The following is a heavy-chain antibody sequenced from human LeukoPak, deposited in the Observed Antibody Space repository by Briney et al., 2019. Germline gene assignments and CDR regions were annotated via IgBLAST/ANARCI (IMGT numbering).Heavy chain of an antibody. D-gene: IGHD6-19*01. CDR1: GYTFTGYY. CDR3: ARDSGGGWYGIDY. CDR2: INPNSGGT. V-gene: IGHV1-2*02. J-gene: IGHJ4*02. Sequence: GASVKVSCKASGYTFTGYYMHWVRQAPGQGLEWMGWINPNSGGTNYAQKFQGRVTMTRDTSISTAYMELSRLRSDDTAVYYCARDSGGGWYGIDYWGQGTLVTVSS.